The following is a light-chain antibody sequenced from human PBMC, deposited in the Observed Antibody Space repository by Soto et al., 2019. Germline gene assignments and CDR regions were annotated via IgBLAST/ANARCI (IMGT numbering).Light chain of an antibody. CDR2: EVI. CDR3: SSYTSSNTLV. Sequence: QSVLTQPASVSGSPGQSIAISCTGTSSDVGRYNYVSWYQQHPGKAPKLMIYEVINRPSGVSNRFSGSKSGDTASLTISGLQAEGEADYYCSSYTSSNTLVFGTGTKVTVL. J-gene: IGLJ1*01. CDR1: SSDVGRYNY. V-gene: IGLV2-14*01.